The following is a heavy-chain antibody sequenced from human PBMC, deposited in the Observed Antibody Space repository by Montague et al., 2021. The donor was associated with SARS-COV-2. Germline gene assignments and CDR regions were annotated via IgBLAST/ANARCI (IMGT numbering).Heavy chain of an antibody. CDR2: IYYSGST. J-gene: IGHJ5*02. CDR3: ARQGDQLLLEYWFDP. V-gene: IGHV4-39*01. CDR1: GGSISSSSYY. Sequence: SETLSLTCTVSGGSISSSSYYWGWLRQPPGKGLEWIVSIYYSGSTYYNPSLKSRVTISVDTSKNQFSLKLSSVTAADTAVYYCARQGDQLLLEYWFDPWGQGTLVTVSS. D-gene: IGHD2-2*01.